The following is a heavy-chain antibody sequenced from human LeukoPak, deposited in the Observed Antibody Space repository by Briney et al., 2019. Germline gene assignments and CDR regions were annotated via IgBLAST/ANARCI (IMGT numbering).Heavy chain of an antibody. Sequence: ASVKVSCKASGGTFSSYAISWVRQAPGQGLEWMGGIIPIFGTANYAQKFQGRVTITTDESTSTAYMELSSLRSEDTAVYYWASSITMIVVVIPPYFDYWGQGTLVTVSS. CDR2: IIPIFGTA. D-gene: IGHD3-22*01. V-gene: IGHV1-69*05. J-gene: IGHJ4*02. CDR1: GGTFSSYA. CDR3: ASSITMIVVVIPPYFDY.